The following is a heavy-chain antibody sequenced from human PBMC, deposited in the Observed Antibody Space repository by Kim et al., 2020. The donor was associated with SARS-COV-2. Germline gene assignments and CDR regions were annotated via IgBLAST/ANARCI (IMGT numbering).Heavy chain of an antibody. J-gene: IGHJ2*01. D-gene: IGHD3-3*01. V-gene: IGHV5-51*01. CDR2: DP. Sequence: DPRYSPSFQGQVTISADKSISPAYLQWSSLKASDTAMYYCALGRYWYFDLWGRGTLVTVSS. CDR3: ALGRYWYFDL.